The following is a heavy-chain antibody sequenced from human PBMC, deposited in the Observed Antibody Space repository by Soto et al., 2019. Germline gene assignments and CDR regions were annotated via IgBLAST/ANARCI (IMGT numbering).Heavy chain of an antibody. V-gene: IGHV2-5*01. D-gene: IGHD3-10*01. CDR2: ISWNDEK. Sequence: QITLKESGPTLVKPTQTLTVTCTFSGFSLSTSGVGVGWIRQPPGKALEWLALISWNDEKTYSPSLKTTLTITKDTSKNQVVITMTNMAPVDTATYYCAHTRGYFDYWGQGTLVTVSS. CDR3: AHTRGYFDY. J-gene: IGHJ4*02. CDR1: GFSLSTSGVG.